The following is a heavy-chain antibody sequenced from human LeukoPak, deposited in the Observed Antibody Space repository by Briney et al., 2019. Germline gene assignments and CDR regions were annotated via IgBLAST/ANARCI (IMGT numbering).Heavy chain of an antibody. V-gene: IGHV1-2*02. CDR2: INPNSDKT. D-gene: IGHD3-16*01. CDR1: GYTFTGHY. J-gene: IGHJ4*02. Sequence: SVKVSCKASGYTFTGHYIYWVRQTPGQALEWMGWINPNSDKTNYPQKLQGRDTKTSDTQISTAYMELSRLRSDGTVVYYCARERRGFFDYWGQGTLVTVS. CDR3: ARERRGFFDY.